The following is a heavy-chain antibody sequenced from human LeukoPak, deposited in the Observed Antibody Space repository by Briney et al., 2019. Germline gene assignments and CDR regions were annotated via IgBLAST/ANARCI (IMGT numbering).Heavy chain of an antibody. Sequence: GASVKVSCKASGYTFTSYGISWERQAPGQGLEWMGWISAYNGNTNYAQKLQGRVTMTTDTSTSTAYMELRSLRSDDTAVYYCARDLDDYGDYGYFDYWGQGTLVTVSS. V-gene: IGHV1-18*01. J-gene: IGHJ4*02. CDR1: GYTFTSYG. CDR3: ARDLDDYGDYGYFDY. D-gene: IGHD4-17*01. CDR2: ISAYNGNT.